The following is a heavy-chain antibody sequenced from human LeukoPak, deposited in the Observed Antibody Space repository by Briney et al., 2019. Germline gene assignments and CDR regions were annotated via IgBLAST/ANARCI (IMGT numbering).Heavy chain of an antibody. J-gene: IGHJ4*02. CDR3: AKVVYSSSWYDHGY. Sequence: GGSLRLSCAASGFTFSSYAMSWVRQAPGKGLEWVSAISGSGGSTYYADSVKGRFTISRDNSKNTLYLQMNSLRAEDTAVYYCAKVVYSSSWYDHGYWGQGTLVTVSS. V-gene: IGHV3-23*01. CDR1: GFTFSSYA. D-gene: IGHD6-13*01. CDR2: ISGSGGST.